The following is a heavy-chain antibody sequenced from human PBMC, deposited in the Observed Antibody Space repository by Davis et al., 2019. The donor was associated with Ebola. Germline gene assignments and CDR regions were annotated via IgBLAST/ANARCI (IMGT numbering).Heavy chain of an antibody. J-gene: IGHJ4*02. Sequence: GESLKISCAASGFTFSSYWMNWVRQAPGKGLEWVSGITGSDAYRPYYADSVKGRFTISRDNSKNTLFLQMNNLRAEDTAVYFCAKDRWSDSTGYDFDYWGRGTLVTVSS. D-gene: IGHD3-22*01. CDR1: GFTFSSYW. CDR2: ITGSDAYRP. V-gene: IGHV3-23*01. CDR3: AKDRWSDSTGYDFDY.